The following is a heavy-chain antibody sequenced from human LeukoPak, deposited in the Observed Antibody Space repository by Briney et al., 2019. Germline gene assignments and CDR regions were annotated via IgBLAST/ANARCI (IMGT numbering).Heavy chain of an antibody. J-gene: IGHJ4*02. D-gene: IGHD5-24*01. CDR3: ARVKREMPTMLFDY. CDR2: INSDGGST. V-gene: IGHV3-74*01. CDR1: GFTFSTYW. Sequence: PGGSLRLSCAASGFTFSTYWMHWVRQAPGKGLAWVSRINSDGGSTIYADSVKGRFTISRDNTKNTLYLQMNSLRVEDTAVYYCARVKREMPTMLFDYWGQGMLVTVSS.